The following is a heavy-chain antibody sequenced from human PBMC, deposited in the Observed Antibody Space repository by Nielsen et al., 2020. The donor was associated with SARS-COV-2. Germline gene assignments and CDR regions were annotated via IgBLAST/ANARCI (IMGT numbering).Heavy chain of an antibody. V-gene: IGHV1-69*13. CDR1: GGTFSSYA. CDR2: IIPIFGTA. CDR3: ARDPWGLVGATD. D-gene: IGHD1-26*01. Sequence: SVKVSCNASGGTFSSYAISWVRQAPGQGLEWMGGIIPIFGTANYAQKFQGRVTITADESTSTAYMELSSLRSEDTAVYYCARDPWGLVGATDWGQGTLVTVSS. J-gene: IGHJ4*02.